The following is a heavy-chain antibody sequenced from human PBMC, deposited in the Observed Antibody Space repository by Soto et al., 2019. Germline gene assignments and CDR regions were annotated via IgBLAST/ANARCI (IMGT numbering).Heavy chain of an antibody. D-gene: IGHD3-22*01. V-gene: IGHV1-46*01. CDR3: AREDYYDCSGYYFDY. Sequence: ASVKVSCNASGYTFTSYYMHWVQQPPGQGLEWMGIINPSGGSTSYAQKFQGRVTMTRDTSTSTVYMELSRLRSDDTAVYYCAREDYYDCSGYYFDYLGQGTLVTVSS. J-gene: IGHJ4*02. CDR1: GYTFTSYY. CDR2: INPSGGST.